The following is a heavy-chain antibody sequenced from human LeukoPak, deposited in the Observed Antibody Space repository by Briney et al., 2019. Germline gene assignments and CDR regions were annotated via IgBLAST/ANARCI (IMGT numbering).Heavy chain of an antibody. CDR2: IYDSGSA. Sequence: SETLSLTCTVSGVSINSHYWSWIRQPPGKGLEWIGFIYDSGSANYRSSLESRVTMTLDTSKNQFSLKLNSMTAADTAVYYCARVLQNYYHLDVWGKGTTVTVSS. J-gene: IGHJ6*03. CDR1: GVSINSHY. D-gene: IGHD3-3*01. V-gene: IGHV4-59*11. CDR3: ARVLQNYYHLDV.